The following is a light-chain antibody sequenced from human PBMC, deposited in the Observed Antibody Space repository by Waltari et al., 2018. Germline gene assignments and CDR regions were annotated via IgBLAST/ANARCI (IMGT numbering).Light chain of an antibody. J-gene: IGKJ1*01. V-gene: IGKV3-20*01. Sequence: EIVLTQSPGTLSLSPGERATLSCWASQSVSKYLAWYQQKPGQAPRLLIYDASIRATGIPDRFSGSGSGTDFSLTISRLEPEDFAVYYCQKYVNLPATFGQGTKVEIK. CDR3: QKYVNLPAT. CDR2: DAS. CDR1: QSVSKY.